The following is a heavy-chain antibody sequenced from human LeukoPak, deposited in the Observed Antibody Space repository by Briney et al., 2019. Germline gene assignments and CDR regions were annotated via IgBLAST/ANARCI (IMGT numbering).Heavy chain of an antibody. Sequence: ASVKVSCKASGYTFTGYYMHWVRQAPGQGLEWMGWINPNSGGTNYAQKFQGRVTMTRDTSISTAYMELSRLRSDDTAVYYCARTGDLDYYYYMDVWGKGTTVTISS. CDR1: GYTFTGYY. D-gene: IGHD4-17*01. CDR2: INPNSGGT. CDR3: ARTGDLDYYYYMDV. V-gene: IGHV1-2*02. J-gene: IGHJ6*03.